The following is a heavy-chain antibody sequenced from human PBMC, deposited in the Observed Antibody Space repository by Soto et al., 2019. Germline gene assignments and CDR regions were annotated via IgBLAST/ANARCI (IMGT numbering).Heavy chain of an antibody. J-gene: IGHJ4*02. CDR3: ARLMGEFSLPVALDFDF. D-gene: IGHD3-16*01. CDR2: IYHTGQA. V-gene: IGHV4-38-2*01. CDR1: IFSISRGYC. Sequence: SEILFRTFGVSIFSISRGYCWGGIREFPGKVLEWLGTIYHTGQAFYNPAFESRAPISLDTYENQFSLRLSYVTAADTAFYYCARLMGEFSLPVALDFDFWGPGTMVTVS.